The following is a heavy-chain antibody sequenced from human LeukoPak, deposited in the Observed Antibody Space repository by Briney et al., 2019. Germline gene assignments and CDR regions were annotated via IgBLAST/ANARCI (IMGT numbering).Heavy chain of an antibody. Sequence: SETLSLTCTVSGGSISSYYWSWIRQPPGKGLEWIAYIDDSGSTSYNPSLKSRVSISIDTPKNQFSLKLTSVTAADTAVYYCARAYSSTWESVSGAFDIWGQGIMVTVSS. J-gene: IGHJ3*02. CDR3: ARAYSSTWESVSGAFDI. V-gene: IGHV4-59*08. CDR2: IDDSGST. CDR1: GGSISSYY. D-gene: IGHD6-13*01.